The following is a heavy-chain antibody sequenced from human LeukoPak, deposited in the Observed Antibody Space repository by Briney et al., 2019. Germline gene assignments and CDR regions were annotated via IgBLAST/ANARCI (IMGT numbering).Heavy chain of an antibody. D-gene: IGHD3-22*01. CDR3: ARDSITMILENAFDI. CDR2: IYTSGST. CDR1: GGSISSGSYY. J-gene: IGHJ3*02. Sequence: PSETLSLTCTVSGGSISSGSYYWSWIRQPAGKGLEWIGRIYTSGSTNYNPSLKSRVTISVDTSKNQFSLKLSSVTAADTAVYYCARDSITMILENAFDIWSQGTMVTVSS. V-gene: IGHV4-61*02.